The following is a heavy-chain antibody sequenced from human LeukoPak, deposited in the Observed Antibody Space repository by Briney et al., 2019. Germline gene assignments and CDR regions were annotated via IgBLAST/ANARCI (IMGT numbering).Heavy chain of an antibody. CDR3: AKESGKFDY. CDR1: GRPIADFA. V-gene: IGHV3-43*02. Sequence: GGSLRLSCVASGRPIADFAMHWVRQAPGKGLEWVSLISGDGVSTFYADSVKGRFSISRDNSKNSLYLGMNSLRTEDAAMYYCAKESGKFDYWGQGTLVAVSS. J-gene: IGHJ4*02. CDR2: ISGDGVST.